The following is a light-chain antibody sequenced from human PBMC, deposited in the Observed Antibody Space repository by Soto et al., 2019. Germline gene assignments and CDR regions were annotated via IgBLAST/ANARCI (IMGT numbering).Light chain of an antibody. CDR2: RVS. J-gene: IGKJ5*01. CDR1: QSVSSSY. CDR3: QQFDTSPPST. V-gene: IGKV3-20*01. Sequence: EIVLTQSPGTLSLSPGERATLSCRASQSVSSSYLAWYQQKPGQAPRLLIYRVSSRATGIPDRFSGSGSGTDFTLTISRLEPGDFAVYYCQQFDTSPPSTFGQGTRLEIK.